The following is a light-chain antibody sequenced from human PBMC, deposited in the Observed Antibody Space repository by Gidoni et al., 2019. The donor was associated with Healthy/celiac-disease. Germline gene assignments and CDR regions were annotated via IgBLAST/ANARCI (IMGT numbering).Light chain of an antibody. CDR2: GAS. CDR3: QQYNNWPFT. J-gene: IGKJ3*01. Sequence: EIVMTQSPATLSVSPGERATLSCRASQSVSSNLAWYQQKPGQAPRLLIYGASTRATGIPARFSGSGSGTEFTLTISSLQSEDFEVYYCQQYNNWPFTFGPGTKVEIK. CDR1: QSVSSN. V-gene: IGKV3-15*01.